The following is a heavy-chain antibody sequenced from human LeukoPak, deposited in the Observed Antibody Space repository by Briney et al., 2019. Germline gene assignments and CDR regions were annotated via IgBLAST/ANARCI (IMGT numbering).Heavy chain of an antibody. D-gene: IGHD2-15*01. CDR2: ITDSGGTT. V-gene: IGHV3-23*01. CDR1: RCTFNIYA. CDR3: AKGVGYCSGGACFPLGDFYYGMDV. J-gene: IGHJ6*02. Sequence: PGGSLRLSCAASRCTFNIYAMSWVRQAPGKGLDWVSAITDSGGTTYYADSVKGRFTISRDNSKNTLYLQMNSLRAEDTAVYYCAKGVGYCSGGACFPLGDFYYGMDVWGQGTTVTVSS.